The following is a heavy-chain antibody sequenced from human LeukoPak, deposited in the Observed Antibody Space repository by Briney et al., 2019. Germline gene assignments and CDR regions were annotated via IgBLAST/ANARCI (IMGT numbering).Heavy chain of an antibody. CDR3: ARDIYRDGYNLDFDY. D-gene: IGHD5-24*01. CDR2: IIPIFGTA. CDR1: GGTFSSYA. V-gene: IGHV1-69*06. J-gene: IGHJ4*02. Sequence: SVKVSCKASGGTFSSYAISWVRQAPGQGLEWMGGIIPIFGTANYAQKFQGRVTITADKSTSTACMELSSLRSEDTAVYYCARDIYRDGYNLDFDYWGQGTPVTVSS.